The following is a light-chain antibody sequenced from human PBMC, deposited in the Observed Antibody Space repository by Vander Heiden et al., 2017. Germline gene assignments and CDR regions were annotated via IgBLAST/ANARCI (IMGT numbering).Light chain of an antibody. V-gene: IGLV1-51*01. CDR1: SSNIGNNY. J-gene: IGLJ2*01. CDR3: GTWDSSLNAFV. CDR2: DNN. Sequence: QSVLTQPPSVSAAPGQKVTISCSGSSSNIGNNYVSWYQQLPGTAPKLLMRDNNKRPSGIPDRFSGSKSGTSATLGITGLQTGDEADYYCGTWDSSLNAFVFGGGTKLTVL.